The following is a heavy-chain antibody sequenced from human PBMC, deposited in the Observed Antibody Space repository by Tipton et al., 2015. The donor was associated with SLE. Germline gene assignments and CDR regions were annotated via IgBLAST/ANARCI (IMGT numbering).Heavy chain of an antibody. CDR3: AKDVRELRSGGFFDH. Sequence: SLRLSCTASGFTSNNYAMSWVRQAPGKGLEWVSVIYSDGSGAGTFYADSVKGRFTVSRDSSKNTVYLQMNSLRTEDSAVYYCAKDVRELRSGGFFDHWGQGTLVTVSS. D-gene: IGHD1-26*01. CDR2: IYSDGSGAGT. J-gene: IGHJ4*02. CDR1: GFTSNNYA. V-gene: IGHV3-23*03.